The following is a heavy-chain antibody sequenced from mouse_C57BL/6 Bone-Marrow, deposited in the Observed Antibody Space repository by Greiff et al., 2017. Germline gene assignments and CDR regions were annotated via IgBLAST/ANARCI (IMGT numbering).Heavy chain of an antibody. CDR1: GYTFTSYG. Sequence: VQLQQSGAELARPGASVKLSCKASGYTFTSYGIGWVKQRTGQGLAWIGELYPRRCNTYYNEKFKGKATLTADKSSSTAYMELRSLPSEDSAVYFCARRRRGDWGQGTTLTVSS. CDR2: LYPRRCNT. J-gene: IGHJ2*01. V-gene: IGHV1-81*01. CDR3: ARRRRGD.